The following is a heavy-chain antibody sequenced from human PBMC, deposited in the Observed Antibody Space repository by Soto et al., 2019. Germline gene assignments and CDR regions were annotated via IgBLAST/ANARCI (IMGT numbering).Heavy chain of an antibody. V-gene: IGHV1-69*06. CDR1: GGTFSSYA. J-gene: IGHJ4*02. Sequence: QVQLVQSGAEVKKPGSSVKVSCKASGGTFSSYAISWLRQAPGQGLEWMGGIIPIFGTANYAQKFQGRVTITADKSTSTAYMELSSLRSEDTAVYYCARVSVWGSGSYPFDYWGQGTLVTVSS. CDR2: IIPIFGTA. D-gene: IGHD1-26*01. CDR3: ARVSVWGSGSYPFDY.